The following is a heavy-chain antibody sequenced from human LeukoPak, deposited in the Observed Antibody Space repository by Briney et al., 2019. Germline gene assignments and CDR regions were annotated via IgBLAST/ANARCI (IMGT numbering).Heavy chain of an antibody. D-gene: IGHD3-10*01. Sequence: ASVKVSCKASGYTFTSYYMHWVRQAPGQGLEWMGIINPSGGSTSYAQKFQGRVTMTRDTSTSTVYMELSSLRSEDTAVYYCARDGVTMVRGVSPFLGYWGQGTLVTVSS. V-gene: IGHV1-46*01. CDR1: GYTFTSYY. CDR3: ARDGVTMVRGVSPFLGY. J-gene: IGHJ4*02. CDR2: INPSGGST.